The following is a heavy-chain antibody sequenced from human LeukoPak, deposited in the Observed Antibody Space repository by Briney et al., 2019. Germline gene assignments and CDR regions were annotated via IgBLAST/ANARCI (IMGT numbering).Heavy chain of an antibody. D-gene: IGHD3-3*01. J-gene: IGHJ4*02. V-gene: IGHV3-74*01. CDR1: GFTFSSYA. Sequence: PGGSLRLSCAASGFTFSSYAVSWVRQAPGKGLVWVAHINNPGTGTTYADAVKGRFTISRDNAKNTLYLQMNSLRADDTAMYYCARGSGGFDYWGQGTLITVSS. CDR2: INNPGTGT. CDR3: ARGSGGFDY.